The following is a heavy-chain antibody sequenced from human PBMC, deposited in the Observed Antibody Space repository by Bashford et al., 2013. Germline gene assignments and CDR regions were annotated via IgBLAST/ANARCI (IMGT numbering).Heavy chain of an antibody. CDR1: GGSFSGYY. CDR3: ASFPRGFWSGYTT. Sequence: SSETLSLTCAVYGGSFSGYYWSWIRQPPGKGLEWIGEINHSGSTNYNPSLKSRVTISVDTSKNQFSLKLSSVTAADTAVYYCASFPRGFWSGYTTWGQGTLVTVSS. J-gene: IGHJ5*02. CDR2: INHSGST. D-gene: IGHD3-3*01. V-gene: IGHV4-34*01.